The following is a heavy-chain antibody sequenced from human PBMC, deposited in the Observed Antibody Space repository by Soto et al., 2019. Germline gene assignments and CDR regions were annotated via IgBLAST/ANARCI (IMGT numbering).Heavy chain of an antibody. J-gene: IGHJ4*03. D-gene: IGHD7-27*01. CDR1: GDSIRGGGHY. CDR2: VYHSGST. V-gene: IGHV4-31*03. CDR3: ARDTGLAPTVWGY. Sequence: QVQLQESGPGLEKPSQTLSLTCSVSGDSIRGGGHYWNWIRQFPGKGLEWIGYVYHSGSTHYNPSLRGRLTISIDTSKNQFSLRLISVTAADTALYYCARDTGLAPTVWGYWGHGTQVTVSS.